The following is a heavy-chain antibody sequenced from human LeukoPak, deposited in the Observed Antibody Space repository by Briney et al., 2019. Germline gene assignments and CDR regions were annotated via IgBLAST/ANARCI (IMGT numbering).Heavy chain of an antibody. V-gene: IGHV3-23*01. Sequence: GGSLGLSCAASGFTFSSYAMSWVRQAPGKGLEWVSAISGSGDNTYYADSVKGRCTISRDNSENTLYLQMNSLRAEDTAVYYCAKGTGYSSGWAFDYWGQGTLVTVSS. CDR2: ISGSGDNT. J-gene: IGHJ4*02. CDR1: GFTFSSYA. CDR3: AKGTGYSSGWAFDY. D-gene: IGHD6-19*01.